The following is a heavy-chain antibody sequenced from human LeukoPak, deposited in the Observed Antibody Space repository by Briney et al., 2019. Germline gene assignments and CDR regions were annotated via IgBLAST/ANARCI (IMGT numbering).Heavy chain of an antibody. J-gene: IGHJ4*02. D-gene: IGHD3-3*01. CDR2: INPNSGGT. CDR3: ARGYFYDFFYFDY. CDR1: GHTFTGYY. Sequence: ASVKVSCKASGHTFTGYYMHWVRQAPGQGLEWMGRINPNSGGTNYAQKFQGRVTMTRDTSISTAYMELSRLRSDDTAVYYCARGYFYDFFYFDYWGQGTLVTVSS. V-gene: IGHV1-2*06.